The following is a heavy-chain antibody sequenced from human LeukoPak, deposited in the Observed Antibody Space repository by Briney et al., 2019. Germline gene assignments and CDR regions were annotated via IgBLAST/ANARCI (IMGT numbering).Heavy chain of an antibody. CDR2: IYTNGDT. J-gene: IGHJ6*03. CDR1: GGSISSSRYY. V-gene: IGHV4-61*02. CDR3: ARAKYCSGATCYSSYYYLDV. Sequence: SQTLSLTCTVSGGSISSSRYYWSWIRPPAGQRLEWIGRIYTNGDTNYNPSLKRRVTISIDTFKNQFSLKLSSMTAADTAVYYCARAKYCSGATCYSSYYYLDVWGKGTTVTVSS. D-gene: IGHD2-15*01.